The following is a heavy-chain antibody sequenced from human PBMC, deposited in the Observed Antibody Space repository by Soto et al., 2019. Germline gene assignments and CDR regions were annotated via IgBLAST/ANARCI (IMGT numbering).Heavy chain of an antibody. Sequence: PSETLSLTCTVSGGPISSYYWSWIRQPPGKGLEWIGYIYYSGSTNYNPSLKSRVTISVDTSKNQFTLKLSSVTAADTAVYFCARGSWLVGGSGSYYYYGMDVWGQGTTVTVSS. J-gene: IGHJ6*02. D-gene: IGHD3-10*01. CDR3: ARGSWLVGGSGSYYYYGMDV. CDR2: IYYSGST. V-gene: IGHV4-59*01. CDR1: GGPISSYY.